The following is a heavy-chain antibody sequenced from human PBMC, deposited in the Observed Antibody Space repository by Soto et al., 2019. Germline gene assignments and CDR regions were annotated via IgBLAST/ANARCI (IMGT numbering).Heavy chain of an antibody. J-gene: IGHJ6*02. CDR3: ALAEWETTYYYGMDV. CDR2: INPNSGGT. CDR1: GYTFTGYY. Sequence: ASVKVSCKASGYTFTGYYMHWVRQAPGQGLEWMGWINPNSGGTNYAQKFQGRVTMTRDTSISTDYMELSRLRSDDTDVYYCALAEWETTYYYGMDVWGQGTTVTVSS. D-gene: IGHD1-26*01. V-gene: IGHV1-2*02.